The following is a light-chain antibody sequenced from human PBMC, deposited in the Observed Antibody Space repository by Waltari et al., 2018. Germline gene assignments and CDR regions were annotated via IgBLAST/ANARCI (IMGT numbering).Light chain of an antibody. CDR1: GSNIGSNY. Sequence: QSVLTQPPSVSAAPGQKVTISCSGSGSNIGSNYASWYQQFPGTAPKLLIYDDIKRPSGVADRFSGSKSGTSATLGITALQTGDEADYYCGTWDSALSVVVFGGGTRLTVL. CDR3: GTWDSALSVVV. V-gene: IGLV1-51*01. J-gene: IGLJ2*01. CDR2: DDI.